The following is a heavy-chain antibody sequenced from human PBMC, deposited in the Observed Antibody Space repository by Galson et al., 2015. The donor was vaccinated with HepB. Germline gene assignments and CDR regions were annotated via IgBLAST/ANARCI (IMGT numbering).Heavy chain of an antibody. CDR2: ISAYNGNT. CDR3: ARVAESGSRRDILTGYYNLDY. J-gene: IGHJ4*02. V-gene: IGHV1-18*04. D-gene: IGHD3-9*01. Sequence: SVKVSCKASGYTFTSYGISWVRQAPGQGLEWMGWISAYNGNTNYAQKLQGRVTMTTDTSTSTAYMELRSLRSDDTAVYYCARVAESGSRRDILTGYYNLDYWGQGTLVTVSS. CDR1: GYTFTSYG.